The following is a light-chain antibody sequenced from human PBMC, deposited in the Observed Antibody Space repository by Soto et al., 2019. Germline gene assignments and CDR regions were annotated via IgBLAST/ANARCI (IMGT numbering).Light chain of an antibody. CDR3: QQYNSYSWT. CDR1: QSLNNE. Sequence: DIQMAQSPSTLSASVGDRVTITCRASQSLNNELAWYQQKPGKAPKLLIYKAYSLESGVQSRFSGSGSGTEFTLTISSLQPDDFATYYCQQYNSYSWTFGQGTKVDI. V-gene: IGKV1-5*03. J-gene: IGKJ1*01. CDR2: KAY.